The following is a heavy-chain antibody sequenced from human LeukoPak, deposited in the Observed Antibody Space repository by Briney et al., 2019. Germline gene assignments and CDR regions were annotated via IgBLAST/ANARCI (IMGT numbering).Heavy chain of an antibody. D-gene: IGHD4-11*01. Sequence: PSETLSLTCAVSGGSFSGYYWSWIRQPPGKGLEWIGEINHSGSTNYNPSLKSRVTISVDTSKNQFSLKLSSVTAADTAVYYCARGLTVTTENYFDYWGQGTLVTVSS. J-gene: IGHJ4*02. CDR2: INHSGST. CDR1: GGSFSGYY. CDR3: ARGLTVTTENYFDY. V-gene: IGHV4-34*01.